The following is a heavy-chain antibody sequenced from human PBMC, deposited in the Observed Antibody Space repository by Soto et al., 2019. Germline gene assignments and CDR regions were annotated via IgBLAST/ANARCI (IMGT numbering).Heavy chain of an antibody. D-gene: IGHD5-12*01. CDR1: GFTFTSYA. CDR2: ISGSGGIT. J-gene: IGHJ4*02. V-gene: IGHV3-23*01. CDR3: ARHSGYGVLGDY. Sequence: EVQLLESGGGLVQPGGSLRLYCAASGFTFTSYAMSWVRQAPGKGLEWVPAISGSGGITYYADSVKGRFTISRDNSKNTLYLQMNSLRAEDTAVYYCARHSGYGVLGDYWGQGTLVTVSS.